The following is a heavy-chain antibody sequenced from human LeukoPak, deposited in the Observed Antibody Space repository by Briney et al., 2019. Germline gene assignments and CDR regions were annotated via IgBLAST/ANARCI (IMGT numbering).Heavy chain of an antibody. CDR1: GYTFTGYY. Sequence: ASVKVSCKASGYTFTGYYMHWVRQAPGQGLEWMGWINPNSGGTNYAQKFQGRVTMTRDTSISTAYMELSRLRSDDMAVYYCAREGFVGVGLRQWGQGTLVTVSS. J-gene: IGHJ4*02. D-gene: IGHD1-26*01. CDR3: AREGFVGVGLRQ. V-gene: IGHV1-2*02. CDR2: INPNSGGT.